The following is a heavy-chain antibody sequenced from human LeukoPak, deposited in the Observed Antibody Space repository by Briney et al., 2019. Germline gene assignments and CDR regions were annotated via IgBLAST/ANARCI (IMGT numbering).Heavy chain of an antibody. D-gene: IGHD2-2*01. J-gene: IGHJ5*02. CDR3: ARGYCSSTSCYTGWFDP. V-gene: IGHV1-2*02. Sequence: GASVKVSCKASGYTFTGYYMHWVRPAPGQGLEWMGWINPNSGGTNYAQKFQGRVTMTRDTSISTAYMELSRLRSDDTAVYYCARGYCSSTSCYTGWFDPWGQGTLVTVSS. CDR2: INPNSGGT. CDR1: GYTFTGYY.